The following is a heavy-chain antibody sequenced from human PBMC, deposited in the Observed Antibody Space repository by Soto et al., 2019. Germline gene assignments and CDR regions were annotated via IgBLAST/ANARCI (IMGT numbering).Heavy chain of an antibody. CDR2: ISGNNGAT. J-gene: IGHJ5*02. V-gene: IGHV1-18*04. CDR1: GYTFANYG. D-gene: IGHD1-1*01. Sequence: ASVKVSCKASGYTFANYGISWVRQAPGQGLEWMGWISGNNGATNYAPKVQDRITMTLDTSTGVASMALRSLRSDDTAIYYCARGGQKHVYTSIGPWGQGTLVTVSS. CDR3: ARGGQKHVYTSIGP.